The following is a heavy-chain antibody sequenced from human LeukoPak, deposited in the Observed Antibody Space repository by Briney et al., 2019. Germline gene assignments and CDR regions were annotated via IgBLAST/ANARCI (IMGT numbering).Heavy chain of an antibody. Sequence: PSETLSLTCTVAGGSISSSSYYWGWIRQPPGMGLEWIGNIYYSGSTYYNLSLKSRVTISVDTSKNQFSLRLSSVTAADTAVYYCARDGGYYDMDYWGQGTLVTVSS. CDR2: IYYSGST. D-gene: IGHD3-22*01. J-gene: IGHJ4*02. V-gene: IGHV4-39*07. CDR3: ARDGGYYDMDY. CDR1: GGSISSSSYY.